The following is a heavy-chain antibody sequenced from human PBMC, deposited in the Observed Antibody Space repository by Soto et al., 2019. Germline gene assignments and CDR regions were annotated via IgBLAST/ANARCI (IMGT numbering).Heavy chain of an antibody. CDR2: ISSSSSYI. Sequence: PGGSLRLSCAASGFTFSSYSMNWVRQAPGKGLEWVSSISSSSSYIYYADSVKGRFTISRDNAKNSLYLQMNSLRAEDTAVYYCASSEVYYDFWSGYSNWFDPWGQGTLVTVSS. D-gene: IGHD3-3*01. V-gene: IGHV3-21*01. CDR3: ASSEVYYDFWSGYSNWFDP. CDR1: GFTFSSYS. J-gene: IGHJ5*02.